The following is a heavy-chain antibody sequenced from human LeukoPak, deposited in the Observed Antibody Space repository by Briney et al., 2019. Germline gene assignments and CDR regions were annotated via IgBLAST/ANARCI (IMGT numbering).Heavy chain of an antibody. CDR3: AKGMVREPRAFDI. D-gene: IGHD3-10*01. CDR2: ISGSGGST. J-gene: IGHJ3*02. V-gene: IGHV3-23*01. Sequence: GGSLRLSCAASGFTFSSYAMSWVRQAPGKGLEWVSAISGSGGSTYCADSVKGRFTISRDNSKNTLYLQMNSLRAEDTAVYYCAKGMVREPRAFDIWGQGTMVTVSS. CDR1: GFTFSSYA.